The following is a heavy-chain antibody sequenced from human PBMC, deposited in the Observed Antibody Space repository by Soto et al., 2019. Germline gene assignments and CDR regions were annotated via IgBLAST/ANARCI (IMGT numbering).Heavy chain of an antibody. CDR3: ARELPTAAIAY. CDR2: IFYGGST. Sequence: QVQLQESGPGLVKPSQTLSLTCTVSGGSISSGGYYWSWIRQHPGKGLEWIGNIFYGGSTYYNRSIKSXXTXSXXTSKNQCSLKLSSVTAADTAMYYCARELPTAAIAYWGQGTLVTVSS. V-gene: IGHV4-31*03. CDR1: GGSISSGGYY. J-gene: IGHJ4*02. D-gene: IGHD2-2*01.